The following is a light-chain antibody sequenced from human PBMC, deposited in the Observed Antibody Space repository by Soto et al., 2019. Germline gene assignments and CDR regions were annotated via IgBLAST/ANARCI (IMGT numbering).Light chain of an antibody. CDR1: SSNSRSNY. J-gene: IGLJ1*01. CDR2: RNN. CDR3: AAWDDSLSGYV. V-gene: IGLV1-47*01. Sequence: QSVLTQPPSASGTPGQRVTISCSGSSSNSRSNYVYWYQQLPGTAPKLLIYRNNQRPSGVPDRFSGSKSGTSASLAISGLRSEDEADYYCAAWDDSLSGYVFGTGTKVTVL.